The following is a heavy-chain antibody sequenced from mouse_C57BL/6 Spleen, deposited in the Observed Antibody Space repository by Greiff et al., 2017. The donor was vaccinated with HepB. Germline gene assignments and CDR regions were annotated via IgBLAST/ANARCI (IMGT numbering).Heavy chain of an antibody. D-gene: IGHD1-2*01. V-gene: IGHV1-69*01. J-gene: IGHJ1*03. CDR3: ARSLRRGYFDV. CDR2: IDPSDSYT. Sequence: VQLQQPGAELVMPGASVKLSCKASGYTFTSYWMHWVKQRPGQGLEWIGEIDPSDSYTNYNQKFKGKSTVTVDKSSSTAYMQLSSLTSEDSAVYYCARSLRRGYFDVWGTGTTVTVSS. CDR1: GYTFTSYW.